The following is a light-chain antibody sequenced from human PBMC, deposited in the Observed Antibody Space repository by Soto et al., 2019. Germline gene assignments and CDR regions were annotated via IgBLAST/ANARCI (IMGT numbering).Light chain of an antibody. CDR1: QSLLHTNGYSY. CDR2: LGS. J-gene: IGKJ1*01. V-gene: IGKV2-28*01. CDR3: MQALQAWT. Sequence: IVMTQSPLSLPVTPGEPASISCRSSQSLLHTNGYSYLDWYLQKPGQSPQLLIYLGSNRASGVPDRFSGSGSGTDVTLKISRVEAEDVRVYYCMQALQAWTFGQGTKVEIK.